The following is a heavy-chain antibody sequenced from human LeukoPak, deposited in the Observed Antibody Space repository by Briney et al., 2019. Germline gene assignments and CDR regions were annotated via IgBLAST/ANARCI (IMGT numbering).Heavy chain of an antibody. CDR2: ISSNGGNT. V-gene: IGHV3-64*01. J-gene: IGHJ4*02. Sequence: GGSLRLSCAASGFTFSSYAMHWVRQAPGKGLEYVSGISSNGGNTNYANSVKGRFTISRDNSKNTLYLQMSSLRVEDMAVYYCARDLRGSNAYWGQGTLVTVSS. D-gene: IGHD1-26*01. CDR3: ARDLRGSNAY. CDR1: GFTFSSYA.